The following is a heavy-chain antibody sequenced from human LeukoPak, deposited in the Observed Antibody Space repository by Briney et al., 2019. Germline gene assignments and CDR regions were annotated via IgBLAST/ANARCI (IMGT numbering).Heavy chain of an antibody. J-gene: IGHJ6*02. CDR1: GFPFNRHG. CDR3: ARGSGLVVRGDAMDV. CDR2: IWSYSCNK. V-gene: IGHV3-33*01. Sequence: PGQSLRLSFSAPGFPFNRHGMHWGRQAPGKGLEGVAIIWSYSCNKYFPVSVKGRFPLSRDNSKNTMFLQMTSLRAEDTAVYYCARGSGLVVRGDAMDVWGQGTTVTVFS. D-gene: IGHD3-22*01.